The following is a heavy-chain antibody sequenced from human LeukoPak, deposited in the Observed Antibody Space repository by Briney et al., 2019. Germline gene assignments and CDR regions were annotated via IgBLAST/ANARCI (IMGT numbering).Heavy chain of an antibody. CDR3: ARLTVDTATTP. V-gene: IGHV4-59*01. J-gene: IGHJ5*02. D-gene: IGHD5-18*01. CDR1: GGSISGYF. Sequence: SETLSLTCTVSGGSISGYFWSWIRQPPGKGLEWIGYIYYSGSTNYNPSLKSRVTISVDTSKNQFSLKLSSVTAADTAVYYCARLTVDTATTPWGQGTLVTVSS. CDR2: IYYSGST.